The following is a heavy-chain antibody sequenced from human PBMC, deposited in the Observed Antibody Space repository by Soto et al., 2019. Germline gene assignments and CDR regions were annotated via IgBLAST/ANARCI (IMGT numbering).Heavy chain of an antibody. CDR1: GGSISSYY. V-gene: IGHV4-59*01. Sequence: SETLSLTCTVSGGSISSYYWSWIRQPPGKGLEWIGYIYYSGSTNYNPSLKSRVTISVDTSKNQFPLKLSSVTAADTAVYYCARVGHDFYDFWSGYLFYFDYWGQGTLVTVSS. CDR3: ARVGHDFYDFWSGYLFYFDY. D-gene: IGHD3-3*01. J-gene: IGHJ4*02. CDR2: IYYSGST.